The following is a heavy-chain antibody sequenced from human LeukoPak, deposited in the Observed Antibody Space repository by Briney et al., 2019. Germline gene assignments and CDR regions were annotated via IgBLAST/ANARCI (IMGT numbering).Heavy chain of an antibody. J-gene: IGHJ5*02. D-gene: IGHD6-19*01. CDR2: INHSGST. CDR1: GGSFSGYY. V-gene: IGHV4-34*01. CDR3: ARGYSSCWFDP. Sequence: SETLSLTCAVYGGSFSGYYWSWVRQPPGKGVEWIGEINHSGSTNYNPSRKSRVTITEETSKDQCPLKLSSVTAADTAVYYCARGYSSCWFDPWGQGTLVTVSS.